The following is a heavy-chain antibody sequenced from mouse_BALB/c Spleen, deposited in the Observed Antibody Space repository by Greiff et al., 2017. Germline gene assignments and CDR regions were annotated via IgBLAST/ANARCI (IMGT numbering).Heavy chain of an antibody. CDR3: TRVYGNYYAMDY. D-gene: IGHD2-1*01. V-gene: IGHV5-6-4*01. CDR1: GFTFSSYT. J-gene: IGHJ4*01. CDR2: ISSGGSYT. Sequence: DVMLVESGGGLVKPGGSLKLSCAASGFTFSSYTMSWVRQTPEKRLEWVATISSGGSYTYYPDSVKGRFTISRDNAKNTLYLQMSSLKSEDTAMYYCTRVYGNYYAMDYWGQGTSVTVSS.